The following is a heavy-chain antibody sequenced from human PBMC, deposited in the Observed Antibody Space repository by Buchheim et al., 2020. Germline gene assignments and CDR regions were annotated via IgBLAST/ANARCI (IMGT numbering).Heavy chain of an antibody. V-gene: IGHV3-23*04. CDR3: AKGPYSSSWYEGRYNWFDP. Sequence: EVQLVESGGGLVQPGGSLRLSCAASGFTFSSYAMSWVRQAPGKGLEWVSAISGSGGSTYYADSVKGRFTMSRDNSKNTLYMQMNSLRAEDTGVYYCAKGPYSSSWYEGRYNWFDPWGQGTL. CDR1: GFTFSSYA. D-gene: IGHD6-13*01. J-gene: IGHJ5*02. CDR2: ISGSGGST.